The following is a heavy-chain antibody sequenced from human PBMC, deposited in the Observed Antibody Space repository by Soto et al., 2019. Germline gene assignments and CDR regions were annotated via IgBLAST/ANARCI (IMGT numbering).Heavy chain of an antibody. CDR3: SKVGYSGSDFDY. J-gene: IGHJ4*02. Sequence: QVQLVESGGGVVQPGRSLRLSCAASGFTFSSYGMHWVRQAPGNGLEWVAVISYDGSNKYYAASVKGRFTSSRDNSKNELQLQIISLRAEDTAVYYCSKVGYSGSDFDYRGQGTLVTVSS. D-gene: IGHD1-26*01. CDR1: GFTFSSYG. CDR2: ISYDGSNK. V-gene: IGHV3-30*18.